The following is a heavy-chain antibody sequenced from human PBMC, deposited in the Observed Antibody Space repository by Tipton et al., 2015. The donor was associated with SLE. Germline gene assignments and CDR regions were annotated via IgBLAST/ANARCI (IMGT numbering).Heavy chain of an antibody. V-gene: IGHV4-39*07. CDR3: AGAMIQGVILNNWFDP. CDR2: IHYSGST. Sequence: TLSLTCSVSDDSISSSTYYWDWIRQPPGKGLEGIGRIHYSGSTYSNPSLKSRVTISLDTSQNQFSLNLSSVTAADTAVYYCAGAMIQGVILNNWFDPWGQGTLVTVSS. D-gene: IGHD3-10*01. CDR1: DDSISSSTYY. J-gene: IGHJ5*02.